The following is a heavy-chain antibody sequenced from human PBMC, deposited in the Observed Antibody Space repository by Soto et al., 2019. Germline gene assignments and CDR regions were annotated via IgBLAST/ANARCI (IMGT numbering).Heavy chain of an antibody. D-gene: IGHD4-4*01. J-gene: IGHJ6*02. CDR2: TSYDGSNK. V-gene: IGHV3-30*18. CDR1: GFTFNTYG. CDR3: AKDRGRGDSNGYYHGMHV. Sequence: QEQLVESGGGVVQPGRSLRLSCAASGFTFNTYGMHWVRQAPGKGLEWVAVTSYDGSNKKYVDSVKGRFTISRDNSDNTLYLHMSSLSAEDTTVYYCAKDRGRGDSNGYYHGMHVRGQGTTLTV.